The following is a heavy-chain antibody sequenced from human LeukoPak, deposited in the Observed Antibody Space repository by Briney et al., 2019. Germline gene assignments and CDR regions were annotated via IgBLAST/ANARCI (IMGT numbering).Heavy chain of an antibody. V-gene: IGHV3-48*01. J-gene: IGHJ4*02. D-gene: IGHD6-13*01. Sequence: GGSLRLSCAASGFTFSSYSMNWVRQAPGKGLEWVSYISSSSSTIYYADSVKGRFTISRDNAKNSLYLQMNSLRVEDTAVYYCARGFGIAAAGEVIPFDYWGQGTLVTVSS. CDR2: ISSSSSTI. CDR3: ARGFGIAAAGEVIPFDY. CDR1: GFTFSSYS.